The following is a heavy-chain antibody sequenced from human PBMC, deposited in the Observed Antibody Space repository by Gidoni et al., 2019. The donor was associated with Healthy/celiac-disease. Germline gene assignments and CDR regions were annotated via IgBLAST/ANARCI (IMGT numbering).Heavy chain of an antibody. CDR3: AREQLAVPADYYYYYGMDV. D-gene: IGHD2-2*01. V-gene: IGHV3-21*01. J-gene: IGHJ6*02. CDR1: GFTFSSSS. Sequence: EVQLVESGGGLVKPGGSLRLSCAASGFTFSSSSMNWVRKAPGKGLEWVSSISSSSSYIYYADSVKGRFTISRDNAKNSLYLQMNSLRAEDTAVYYCAREQLAVPADYYYYYGMDVWGQGTTVTVSS. CDR2: ISSSSSYI.